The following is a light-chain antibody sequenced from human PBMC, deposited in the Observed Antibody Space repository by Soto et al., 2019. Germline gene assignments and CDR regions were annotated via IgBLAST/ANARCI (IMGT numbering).Light chain of an antibody. Sequence: QSVLTQPRAVSGSPGQSVTISCTGTSSDVGGYNYVSWYQQHPGKAPKLMIYDVSKRPSGVPDRFSGSKSGNTASLTISGLLAEEEADYYSFYYAAISYVFGSGTKATVL. J-gene: IGLJ1*01. CDR1: SSDVGGYNY. CDR3: FYYAAISYV. V-gene: IGLV2-11*01. CDR2: DVS.